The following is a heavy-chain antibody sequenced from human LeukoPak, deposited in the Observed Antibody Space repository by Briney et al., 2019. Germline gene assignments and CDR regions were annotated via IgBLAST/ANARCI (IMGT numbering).Heavy chain of an antibody. D-gene: IGHD6-19*01. CDR3: ALTPRRSGRVNWFDP. CDR1: GFTFSSYA. V-gene: IGHV3-23*01. CDR2: ISGSGGST. J-gene: IGHJ5*02. Sequence: GGSLRLSCAASGFTFSSYAMSWVRQAPGKGLEWVSAISGSGGSTYYADSVKGRFTISRDNSKNTLYLQMNSLRAEDTAVYYCALTPRRSGRVNWFDPWGQGTLVTVSS.